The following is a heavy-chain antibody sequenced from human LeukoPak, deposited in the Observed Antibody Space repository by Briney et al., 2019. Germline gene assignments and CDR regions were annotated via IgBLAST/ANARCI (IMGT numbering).Heavy chain of an antibody. CDR1: AFTFSNAC. Sequence: GGSMTPSCAAAAFTFSNACTSWVRHPQGDGLEWVGRIISKTDSGTTDYAEPVKGRFTISRDDSKNTLYLQMNSLKTEDTAVYYCTTDRYGSSSWDYWGQGTLVTVSS. V-gene: IGHV3-15*01. J-gene: IGHJ4*02. CDR3: TTDRYGSSSWDY. CDR2: IISKTDSGTT. D-gene: IGHD6-13*01.